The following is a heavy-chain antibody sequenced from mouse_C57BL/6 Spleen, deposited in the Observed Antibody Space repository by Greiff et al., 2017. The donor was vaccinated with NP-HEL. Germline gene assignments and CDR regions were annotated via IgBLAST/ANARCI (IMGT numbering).Heavy chain of an antibody. CDR3: ERCFYYDYAMDY. J-gene: IGHJ4*01. CDR2: IYPGDGDT. D-gene: IGHD1-1*01. V-gene: IGHV1-80*01. CDR1: GYAFSSYW. Sequence: QVQLQQSGAELVKPGASVKISCKASGYAFSSYWMNWVKQRPGKGLEWIGQIYPGDGDTNYNGKFKGKATLTADKSSSTAYMQLSSLTSEDSAVYFCERCFYYDYAMDYWGKGTSVTVSS.